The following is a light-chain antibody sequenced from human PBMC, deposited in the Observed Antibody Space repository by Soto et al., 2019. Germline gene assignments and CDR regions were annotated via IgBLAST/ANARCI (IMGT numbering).Light chain of an antibody. V-gene: IGKV1-5*01. Sequence: DIQMTQSPSTLSASVGDRVTITCRASQSLNSLLAWYQQKPGRAPKLLIYDASTLESGVPSRFSGSGSGTEFTLTISSLQPDDFATYYCQQYNSYSWTFGQGTMV. CDR1: QSLNSL. J-gene: IGKJ1*01. CDR3: QQYNSYSWT. CDR2: DAS.